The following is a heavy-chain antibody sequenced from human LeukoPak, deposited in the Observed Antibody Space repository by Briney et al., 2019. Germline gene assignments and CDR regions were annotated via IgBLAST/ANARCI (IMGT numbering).Heavy chain of an antibody. V-gene: IGHV4-38-2*02. CDR1: GYSISSGYY. J-gene: IGHJ4*02. D-gene: IGHD3-16*01. Sequence: SETLSLTCTVSGYSISSGYYWGWIRPPPGKGLEWIGSIHHSGSTYYNPSLKSRVTILVDTSKNQFSLKLSSVTAADTAVYYCARGGQYYFDYWGQGTLVTVSS. CDR3: ARGGQYYFDY. CDR2: IHHSGST.